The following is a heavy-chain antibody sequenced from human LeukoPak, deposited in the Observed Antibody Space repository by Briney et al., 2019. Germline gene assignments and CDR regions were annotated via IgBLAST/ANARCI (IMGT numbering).Heavy chain of an antibody. D-gene: IGHD3-22*01. CDR3: ATWYYYDSSDYYLADY. Sequence: ASEKVSCKASGYTFTSYGISWVRQAPGQGLEWMGWISAYNGNTNYAQKLQGRVTMTTDTSTSTAYMELRSLRSEDTAVYYCATWYYYDSSDYYLADYWGQGTLVTVSS. J-gene: IGHJ4*02. V-gene: IGHV1-18*01. CDR1: GYTFTSYG. CDR2: ISAYNGNT.